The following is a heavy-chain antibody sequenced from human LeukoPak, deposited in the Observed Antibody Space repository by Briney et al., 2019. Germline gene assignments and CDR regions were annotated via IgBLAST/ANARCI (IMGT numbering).Heavy chain of an antibody. CDR1: GFTVSTNY. D-gene: IGHD3-22*01. Sequence: GGSLRLSCTASGFTVSTNYMSWVRQAPGKGLEWVANIKQDGSEKYYVDSVKGRFTISRDTAQNSLYLQMNSLRAEDTAVYYCARPREVDTSDYYEWYFDLWGRGTLVSVSS. J-gene: IGHJ2*01. CDR2: IKQDGSEK. CDR3: ARPREVDTSDYYEWYFDL. V-gene: IGHV3-7*01.